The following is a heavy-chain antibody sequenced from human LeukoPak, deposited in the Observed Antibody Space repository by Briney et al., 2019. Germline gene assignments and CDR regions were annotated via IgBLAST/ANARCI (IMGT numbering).Heavy chain of an antibody. D-gene: IGHD6-6*01. V-gene: IGHV3-23*01. J-gene: IGHJ4*02. CDR1: GFTFSSYA. Sequence: GGSLRIFCAASGFTFSSYAMSWVRQAPGKGLEWVSAISGSGCSTYYADSVKGRFTISRDNSKNTLYLQMNSLRAEDTAVYYCAKAGPLRQARWYFDSCGQGTLVTVSS. CDR3: AKAGPLRQARWYFDS. CDR2: ISGSGCST.